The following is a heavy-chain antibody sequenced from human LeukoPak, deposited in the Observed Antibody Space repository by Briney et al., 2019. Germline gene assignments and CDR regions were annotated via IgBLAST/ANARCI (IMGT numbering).Heavy chain of an antibody. CDR1: GFTFSDYY. V-gene: IGHV3-74*01. D-gene: IGHD3-10*01. Sequence: GGSLRLSCTASGFTFSDYYMNWIRQAPGKGLVWVSRVNSDESITTYADSVKGRFTISRDNAKNSLYLQMNSLRAEDTAVYYCARGITMVRGVWDWFDPWGQGTLVTVSS. CDR2: VNSDESIT. CDR3: ARGITMVRGVWDWFDP. J-gene: IGHJ5*02.